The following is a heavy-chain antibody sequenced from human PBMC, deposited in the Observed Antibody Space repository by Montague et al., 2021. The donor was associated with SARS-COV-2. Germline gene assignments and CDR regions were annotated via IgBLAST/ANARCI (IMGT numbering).Heavy chain of an antibody. CDR3: ARHGCELLSRGYNYYDGLDV. Sequence: SETLSLTCTVSGGSISSETSYWGWIRQPPGKGLEWIGAMSYSGGAYYNPSLKSRVTISVDTSTNQFSLNLTSVTAADTSVYYCARHGCELLSRGYNYYDGLDVWGQGTMVTVSS. V-gene: IGHV4-39*01. CDR2: MSYSGGA. J-gene: IGHJ6*02. D-gene: IGHD2-15*01. CDR1: GGSISSETSY.